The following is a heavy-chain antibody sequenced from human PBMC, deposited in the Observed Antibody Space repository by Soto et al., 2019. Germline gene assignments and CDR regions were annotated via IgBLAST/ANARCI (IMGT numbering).Heavy chain of an antibody. CDR3: ATGPTSPRAGMDV. V-gene: IGHV5-51*01. Sequence: PGESLKISCKGSGYSFTNYWIGWVRQMPGKGLEWMGIIYPGDSDTRYSPSFQGQVTISADKSISTAYLQWSSLKASDTAMYYCATGPTSPRAGMDVWGQGTTVTVSS. J-gene: IGHJ6*02. CDR1: GYSFTNYW. CDR2: IYPGDSDT.